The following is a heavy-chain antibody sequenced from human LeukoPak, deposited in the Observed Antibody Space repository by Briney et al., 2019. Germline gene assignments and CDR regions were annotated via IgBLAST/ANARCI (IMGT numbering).Heavy chain of an antibody. CDR1: GYTFTSYY. J-gene: IGHJ6*02. CDR3: ARGAGYSSGWSPDYYYYGMDV. Sequence: GASVKVSCKASGYTFTSYYMHWVRQAPGQGPEWMGIINPSGGSTSYAQKFQGRVTMTRDTSTSTVYMELSSLRSEDTAVYYCARGAGYSSGWSPDYYYYGMDVWGQGTTVTVSS. V-gene: IGHV1-46*01. D-gene: IGHD6-19*01. CDR2: INPSGGST.